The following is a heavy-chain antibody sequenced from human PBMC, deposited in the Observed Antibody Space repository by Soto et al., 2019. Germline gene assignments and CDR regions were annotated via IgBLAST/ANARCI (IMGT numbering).Heavy chain of an antibody. J-gene: IGHJ3*02. CDR1: GFTFNIYG. V-gene: IGHV3-33*01. CDR3: ARQEPWLADAVDI. CDR2: IWFDGSKI. Sequence: QVQLVESGGGVVQPGRALRVSCAASGFTFNIYGMHWVRQAPGKGLEWVAFIWFDGSKIHYADSVKGRFTISRDNSKDTMYLQMHSLIAEDTAVYYCARQEPWLADAVDIWGQGTRVTVSS. D-gene: IGHD6-19*01.